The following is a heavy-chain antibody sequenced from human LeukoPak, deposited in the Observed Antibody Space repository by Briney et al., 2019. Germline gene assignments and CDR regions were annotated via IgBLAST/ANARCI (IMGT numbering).Heavy chain of an antibody. J-gene: IGHJ6*03. CDR1: GFNFSSYD. Sequence: PGGSLRLSCAASGFNFSSYDMHWVRQATGKGLEWVSAIGTAGDTYYPGSVKGRFTISRENAKNSLYLQMNSLRAGDTAVYYCARGRLLWFGELKGMDVWGKGTTVTVSS. V-gene: IGHV3-13*01. CDR2: IGTAGDT. CDR3: ARGRLLWFGELKGMDV. D-gene: IGHD3-10*01.